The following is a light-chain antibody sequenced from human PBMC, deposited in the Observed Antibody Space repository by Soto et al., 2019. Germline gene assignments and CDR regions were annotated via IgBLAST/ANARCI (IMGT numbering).Light chain of an antibody. CDR3: QQYNSYSRGT. Sequence: DIQMTQSPSTLSASVGDRVTITCRASQNINKWLAWYQQKPGKVPKLLIYTASSLESGVPSRFSGSGSGTEFTLTTSCLQPDDFATYYCQQYNSYSRGTFGQGTKVEI. CDR1: QNINKW. V-gene: IGKV1-5*03. CDR2: TAS. J-gene: IGKJ1*01.